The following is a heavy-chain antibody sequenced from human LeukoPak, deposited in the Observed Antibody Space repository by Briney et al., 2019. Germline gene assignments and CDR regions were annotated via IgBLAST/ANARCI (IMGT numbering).Heavy chain of an antibody. V-gene: IGHV4-30-4*01. CDR3: ARDLGYYGSGSYFDY. D-gene: IGHD3-10*01. J-gene: IGHJ4*02. CDR1: GGSISSGDYY. Sequence: AQTLSLTCTVSGGSISSGDYYWSWIRQPPGKGLEWIGYIYYSGSTYYNPSLKSRVTISVDTSKNQFSLKLSSVTAADTAMYYCARDLGYYGSGSYFDYWGQETRDTVSS. CDR2: IYYSGST.